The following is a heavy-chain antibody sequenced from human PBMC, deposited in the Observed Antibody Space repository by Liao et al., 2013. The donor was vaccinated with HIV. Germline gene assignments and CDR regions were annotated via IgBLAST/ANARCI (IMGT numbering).Heavy chain of an antibody. CDR3: AREGGFXYARGSYWYFDL. J-gene: IGHJ2*01. Sequence: QVQLQESGPGLVKPSETLSLTCTVSGGSISSYYWSWIRQPPGKGLEWIGYIYYSGSTNYNPSLKSRVTISVDTSKNQFSLKLSSVTAADTAVYYCAREGGFXYARGSYWYFDLWGRGTLVTVSS. CDR2: IYYSGST. D-gene: IGHD3-16*01. CDR1: GGSISSYY. V-gene: IGHV4-59*12.